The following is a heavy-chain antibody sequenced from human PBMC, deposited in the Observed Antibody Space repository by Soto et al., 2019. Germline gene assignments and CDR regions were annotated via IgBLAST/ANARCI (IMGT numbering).Heavy chain of an antibody. CDR2: FDPEDGET. D-gene: IGHD3-10*01. J-gene: IGHJ5*02. CDR1: GYTLTELS. V-gene: IGHV1-24*01. CDR3: ATAQPDYYGSGSYFNPVGP. Sequence: ASVKVSCKVSGYTLTELSMHWVRQAPGKGLEWMGGFDPEDGETIYAQKFQGRVTMTEDTSTDTAYMELSSLRSEDTAVYYCATAQPDYYGSGSYFNPVGPWGQGALVTVSS.